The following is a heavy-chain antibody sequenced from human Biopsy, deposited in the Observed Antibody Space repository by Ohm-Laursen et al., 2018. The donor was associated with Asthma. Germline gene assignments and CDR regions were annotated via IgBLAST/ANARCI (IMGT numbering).Heavy chain of an antibody. CDR3: ATLQGGD. Sequence: SLRLSCAATGFMFRSFGMHWVRQAPGKGLEWVAVISYDGNHKFYEDSVKGRFTISRDNSKNTLYLQMNSLRTEDTALYRCATLQGGDWGQGTLVTVSS. D-gene: IGHD1-26*01. CDR1: GFMFRSFG. CDR2: ISYDGNHK. J-gene: IGHJ4*02. V-gene: IGHV3-30*03.